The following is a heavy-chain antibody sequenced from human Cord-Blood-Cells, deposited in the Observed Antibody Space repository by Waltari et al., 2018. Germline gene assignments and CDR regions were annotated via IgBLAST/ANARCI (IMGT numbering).Heavy chain of an antibody. Sequence: QVQLQESGPGRVKPSETLSPTCTVPGGPISSHYWSWIRQPPGKGLEWIGYIYYSGSTNYNPSLKRRVTISVDTSKNQFSLKLSSVTAADTAVYYCARDPLSGNSFDYWGQGTLVTVSS. J-gene: IGHJ4*02. CDR2: IYYSGST. V-gene: IGHV4-59*11. CDR3: ARDPLSGNSFDY. D-gene: IGHD6-13*01. CDR1: GGPISSHY.